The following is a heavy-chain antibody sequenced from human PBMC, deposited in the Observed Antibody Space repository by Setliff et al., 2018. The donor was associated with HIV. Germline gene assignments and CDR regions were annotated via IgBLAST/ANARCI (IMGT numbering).Heavy chain of an antibody. CDR2: INPSGGGT. CDR3: ARREGSSGSYYYGSGSYWYNWFDP. J-gene: IGHJ5*02. Sequence: ASVKVSCKASGYTFTSYFLHWVRQAPGQGLEWMGIINPSGGGTTYAQTFQDRVTMSRDTSTSTAYMELSSLRSEDTAVYYCARREGSSGSYYYGSGSYWYNWFDPWGQGTLVTVSS. V-gene: IGHV1-46*01. D-gene: IGHD3-10*01. CDR1: GYTFTSYF.